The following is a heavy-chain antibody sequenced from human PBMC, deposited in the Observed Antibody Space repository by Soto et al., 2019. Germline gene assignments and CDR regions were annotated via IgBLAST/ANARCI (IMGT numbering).Heavy chain of an antibody. J-gene: IGHJ5*02. CDR2: IIPIFGTA. CDR1: GGTFSSYA. V-gene: IGHV1-69*06. Sequence: ASVKVSCKASGGTFSSYAISWVRQAPGQGLEWMGGIIPIFGTANYAQKFQGRVTITADKSTSTAYMELSSLRSEDTAVYYCASGPKGPNWFDPWGQGTLVTVSS. CDR3: ASGPKGPNWFDP.